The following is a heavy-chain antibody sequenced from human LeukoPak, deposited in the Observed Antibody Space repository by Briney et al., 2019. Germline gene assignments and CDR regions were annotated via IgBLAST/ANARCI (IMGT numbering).Heavy chain of an antibody. Sequence: SQTLSLTCTVSGGSISSGSYYWSWIRQPAGKGLEWIGRIYTRGSTNYNPSLKSRVTISVDTSKNQFSLKLSSVTAADTAVYYCARGGHLYGGYERYFDYWGQGTLVTVSS. V-gene: IGHV4-61*02. J-gene: IGHJ4*02. CDR2: IYTRGST. CDR1: GGSISSGSYY. CDR3: ARGGHLYGGYERYFDY. D-gene: IGHD5-12*01.